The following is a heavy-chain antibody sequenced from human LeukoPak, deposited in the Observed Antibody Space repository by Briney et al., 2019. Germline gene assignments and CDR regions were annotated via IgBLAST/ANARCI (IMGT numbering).Heavy chain of an antibody. D-gene: IGHD3-22*01. CDR2: IDPSDSYT. Sequence: GESPKISCKGSGYSFTSYWISWVRQMPGKGLEWMGRIDPSDSYTNYSPSFQGHVTISADKSISTAYLQWSSLKASDTAMYYCARHSWDYYDSSGYLYYFDYWGQGTLVTVSS. J-gene: IGHJ4*02. CDR3: ARHSWDYYDSSGYLYYFDY. V-gene: IGHV5-10-1*01. CDR1: GYSFTSYW.